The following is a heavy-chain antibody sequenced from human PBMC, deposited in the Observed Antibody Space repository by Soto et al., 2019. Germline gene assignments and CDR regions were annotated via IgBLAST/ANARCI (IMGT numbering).Heavy chain of an antibody. Sequence: QVQMVQSGAEVKKPGDSVKVSCKASGYTFTDYYMHWVRQAPGQGFEWVGGINPESGNPKYVPKFQGRVTVTSDTYTSTAYMELKRLTSDDTAVYYCASEDCRNTNCLKGFDYWGQGTLVTVSS. D-gene: IGHD2-15*01. CDR2: INPESGNP. V-gene: IGHV1-2*02. CDR1: GYTFTDYY. J-gene: IGHJ4*02. CDR3: ASEDCRNTNCLKGFDY.